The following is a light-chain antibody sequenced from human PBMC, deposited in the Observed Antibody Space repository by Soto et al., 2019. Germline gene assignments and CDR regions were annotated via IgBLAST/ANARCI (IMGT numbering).Light chain of an antibody. CDR3: QEYNAWPPGT. J-gene: IGKJ1*01. Sequence: EIVMTQSPATLSVSSGEGITLSCRASQGVKNHLAWYQHKPGQSPRLLIYDASTRATGVPARFSAGGSGTEFTLVISSLQFEDAAVYFCQEYNAWPPGTFGQGTKVEIK. CDR2: DAS. V-gene: IGKV3D-15*01. CDR1: QGVKNH.